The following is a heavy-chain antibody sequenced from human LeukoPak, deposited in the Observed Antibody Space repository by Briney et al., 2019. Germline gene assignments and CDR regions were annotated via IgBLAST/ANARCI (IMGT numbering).Heavy chain of an antibody. J-gene: IGHJ4*02. CDR2: ITSSGRST. V-gene: IGHV3-11*01. D-gene: IGHD3-22*01. CDR1: GFTFSDHY. CDR3: TRDPDYDDPD. Sequence: GGSLRLSCTASGFTFSDHYMTWMRQAPGKGLEWISYITSSGRSTDYADSVKGRFIISRDNAKDSLFLQMSSLGVEDTAVYYCTRDPDYDDPDWGQGTLVTVSS.